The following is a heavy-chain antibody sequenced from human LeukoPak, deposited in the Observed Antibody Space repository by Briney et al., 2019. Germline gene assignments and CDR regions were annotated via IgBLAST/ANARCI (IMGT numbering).Heavy chain of an antibody. CDR3: VREGINKAFDS. CDR1: GYTFTGNY. V-gene: IGHV1-2*02. CDR2: INPNSAIT. Sequence: ASVKVSCKASGYTFTGNYLHWVRQAPGQGLEWMGWINPNSAITNFAQKFQGRVTMTRDTSISTASMELSRLTSDDTAVYYCVREGINKAFDSWDQGTLVIVSS. J-gene: IGHJ4*02. D-gene: IGHD3-10*01.